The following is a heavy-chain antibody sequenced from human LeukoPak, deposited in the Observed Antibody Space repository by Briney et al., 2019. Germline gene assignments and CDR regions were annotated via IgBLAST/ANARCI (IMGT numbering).Heavy chain of an antibody. CDR3: AKDSSYQLLLFYMDV. Sequence: GRSLRLSCAASGFTFDDYAMHWVRQAPGKGLEWVPGISWNSGSIGYADSVKGRFTISRDNAKNSLYLQMNSLRAEDTALYYCAKDSSYQLLLFYMDVWGKGTTVTISS. CDR2: ISWNSGSI. CDR1: GFTFDDYA. D-gene: IGHD2-2*01. J-gene: IGHJ6*03. V-gene: IGHV3-9*01.